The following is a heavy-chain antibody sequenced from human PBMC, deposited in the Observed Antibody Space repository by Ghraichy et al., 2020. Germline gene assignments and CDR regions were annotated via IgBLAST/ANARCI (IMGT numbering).Heavy chain of an antibody. CDR3: AVGLPFEY. CDR2: ISKDGINK. J-gene: IGHJ4*02. Sequence: GESLRLSCEVSGLIFNNYGMNWVRQAPGKELEWMAFISKDGINKYYADSVKGRFTISRDTSKKTMSLQMNSLRPEDTAVYYCAVGLPFEYWGQGTLVTVSS. V-gene: IGHV3-30*03. D-gene: IGHD3-10*01. CDR1: GLIFNNYG.